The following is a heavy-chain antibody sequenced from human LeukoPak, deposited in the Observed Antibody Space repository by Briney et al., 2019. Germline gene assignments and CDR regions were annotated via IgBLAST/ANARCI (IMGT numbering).Heavy chain of an antibody. D-gene: IGHD6-6*01. CDR3: AMGGITTRRFDP. CDR1: GFTFSSYA. V-gene: IGHV3-23*01. J-gene: IGHJ5*02. CDR2: TTGSGGST. Sequence: PGGSLRLSCAASGFTFSSYAMSWVRQAPGKGPEWVSGTTGSGGSTYYADSVKGRFTVSRDNSKNTLDLQMNSLRAEDTAVYYCAMGGITTRRFDPWGQGTLVTVSS.